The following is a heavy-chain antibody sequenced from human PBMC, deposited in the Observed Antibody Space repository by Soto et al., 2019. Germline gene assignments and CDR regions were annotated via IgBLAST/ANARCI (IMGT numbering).Heavy chain of an antibody. CDR2: IYSGGST. J-gene: IGHJ4*02. CDR3: ARLSSGWTAFDY. V-gene: IGHV3-53*01. D-gene: IGHD6-19*01. Sequence: GSRVLSCAASGFTVSSNYMSWVRQAPGKGLEWVSVIYSGGSTYYADSVKGRFTISRDNSKNTLYLQMNSLRAEDTAVYYCARLSSGWTAFDYWGQGTLVTVSS. CDR1: GFTVSSNY.